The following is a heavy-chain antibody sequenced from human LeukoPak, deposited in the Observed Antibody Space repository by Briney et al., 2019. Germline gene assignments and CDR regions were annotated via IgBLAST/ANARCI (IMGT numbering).Heavy chain of an antibody. CDR2: ISWDGGRT. D-gene: IGHD6-13*01. J-gene: IGHJ4*02. CDR3: AKGGYSSTLQGLDY. V-gene: IGHV3-43D*03. Sequence: GGSLRLSCAASGFSFDDYAMYWVRQRPGKGLEWVSLISWDGGRTYYADSVKGRFTISRDNSKNSLYLQMNSLRTEDSALYYCAKGGYSSTLQGLDYWGQGTLVTVSS. CDR1: GFSFDDYA.